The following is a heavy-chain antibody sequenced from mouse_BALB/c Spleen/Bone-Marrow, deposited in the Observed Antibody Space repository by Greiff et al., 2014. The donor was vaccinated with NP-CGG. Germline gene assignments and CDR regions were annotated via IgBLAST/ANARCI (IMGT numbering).Heavy chain of an antibody. Sequence: VQLQESGAELVRPGVSVKISCKGSGYTFTDYAVHWVKQSHAKSLEWIGVISTYYGDATYNQKFKGKATMTVDKSSSTAYMELARLTSEDSAIYYCARDLDYWGQGTALTVSS. CDR2: ISTYYGDA. CDR1: GYTFTDYA. V-gene: IGHV1S137*01. CDR3: ARDLDY. J-gene: IGHJ2*01.